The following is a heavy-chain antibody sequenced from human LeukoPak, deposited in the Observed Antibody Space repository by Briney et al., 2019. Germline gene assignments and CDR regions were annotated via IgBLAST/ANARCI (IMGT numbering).Heavy chain of an antibody. V-gene: IGHV3-48*03. CDR3: ARRYYGVDY. J-gene: IGHJ4*02. D-gene: IGHD4-17*01. Sequence: QPGGSLRLSCAASGFSFSSYEMTWVRQAPGKGLEWVSFISSSGSGKNYADSVKGRFTISRDNAKNSLYLQMNSLRADDTAVYYCARRYYGVDYWGQGTLVTVSS. CDR1: GFSFSSYE. CDR2: ISSSGSGK.